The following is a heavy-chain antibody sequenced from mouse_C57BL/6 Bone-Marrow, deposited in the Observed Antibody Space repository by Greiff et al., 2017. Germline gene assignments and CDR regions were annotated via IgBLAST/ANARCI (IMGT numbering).Heavy chain of an antibody. CDR3: ARYGSSFCWYFDV. D-gene: IGHD1-1*01. CDR1: GYTFTSYG. V-gene: IGHV1-81*01. CDR2: IYPRSGNT. Sequence: VQLQQSGAELARPGASVKLSCKASGYTFTSYGISWVKQRTGQGLEWIGEIYPRSGNTYYNEKFKGKATLTADKSSSTAYMELRSLTSEDSAVYFCARYGSSFCWYFDVWGTGTTVTVSS. J-gene: IGHJ1*03.